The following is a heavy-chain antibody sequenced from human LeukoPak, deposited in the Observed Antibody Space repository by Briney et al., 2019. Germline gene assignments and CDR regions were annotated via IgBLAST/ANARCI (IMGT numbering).Heavy chain of an antibody. J-gene: IGHJ4*02. V-gene: IGHV4-31*02. CDR1: GFTVSSNY. CDR2: IYYSGNT. D-gene: IGHD3-22*01. Sequence: LRLSCAASGFTVSSNYMSWIRQHPGKGLEWIGYIYYSGNTYYNPSLKSRVTISLDTSKNQFSLKLSSVTAADTAVYYCARARHYDGSGYYYDYWGQGTLVTVSS. CDR3: ARARHYDGSGYYYDY.